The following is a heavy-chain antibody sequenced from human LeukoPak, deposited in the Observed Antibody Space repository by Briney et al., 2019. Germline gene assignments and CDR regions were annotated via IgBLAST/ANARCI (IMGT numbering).Heavy chain of an antibody. CDR3: ARANRNLFSIDY. V-gene: IGHV4-59*01. CDR1: GGSISSYY. J-gene: IGHJ4*02. CDR2: IYYSGST. Sequence: SETLSLTCTVSGGSISSYYWSWIRQPPGKGLEWIGYIYYSGSTNYNPSLKSRVTISVDTSKNQFSLKLSSVTAADTAVYYCARANRNLFSIDYWGQGTLVTVSS. D-gene: IGHD1-14*01.